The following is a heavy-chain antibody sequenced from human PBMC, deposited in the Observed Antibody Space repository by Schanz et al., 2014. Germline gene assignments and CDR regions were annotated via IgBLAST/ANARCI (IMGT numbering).Heavy chain of an antibody. V-gene: IGHV3-30*04. CDR2: ISYDGINK. CDR1: GFTFNGHA. D-gene: IGHD6-19*01. CDR3: AKAYSSGWYDLDY. J-gene: IGHJ4*02. Sequence: QVQLVESGGGVVQPGGSLRLSCESSGFTFNGHAMHWVRQAPGKGLEWVALISYDGINKYYADSVKGRFTISRDNSKNTVYLQMNSLRTEDTAVYYCAKAYSSGWYDLDYWGQGTLVTVSS.